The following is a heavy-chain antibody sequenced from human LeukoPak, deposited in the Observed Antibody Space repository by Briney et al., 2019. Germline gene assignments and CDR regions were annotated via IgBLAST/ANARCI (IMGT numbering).Heavy chain of an antibody. J-gene: IGHJ4*02. Sequence: GESLKISCKGSGYSFTSYWIGWVRQMPGKGLEWMGIIYPGDSDTRYSPSFQGQVTVSADKSISTAYLQWSSLKASDTAIYYCALHPAQGSGSLDYWGQGTLVTVSS. V-gene: IGHV5-51*01. D-gene: IGHD3-10*01. CDR3: ALHPAQGSGSLDY. CDR1: GYSFTSYW. CDR2: IYPGDSDT.